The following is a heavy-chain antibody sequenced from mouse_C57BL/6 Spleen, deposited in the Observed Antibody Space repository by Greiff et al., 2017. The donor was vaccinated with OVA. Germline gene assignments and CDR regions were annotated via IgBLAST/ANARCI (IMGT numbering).Heavy chain of an antibody. D-gene: IGHD1-1*01. CDR2: IYPRSGNT. CDR3: ARWYYGSRDYAMDY. V-gene: IGHV1-81*01. CDR1: GYTFTSYG. J-gene: IGHJ4*01. Sequence: QVHVKQSGVELARPGASVKLSCKASGYTFTSYGISWVKQRTGQGLEWIGEIYPRSGNTYYNEKFKGKATLTADKSSSTAYMELRILTSEDSAVYFCARWYYGSRDYAMDYWGQGTSVTVSS.